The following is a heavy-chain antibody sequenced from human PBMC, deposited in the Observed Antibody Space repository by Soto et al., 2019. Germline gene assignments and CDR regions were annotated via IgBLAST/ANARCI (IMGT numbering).Heavy chain of an antibody. CDR2: ISSSSSYI. D-gene: IGHD2-21*02. CDR3: ARGEGIGDPMFDY. CDR1: GFTFSYYS. J-gene: IGHJ4*01. Sequence: EVQLVESGGGLGKPGGSLRLSCALSGFTFSYYSIYLVRQAPGKGLEWVSYISSSSSYIYYAHSVKGRFTIARDNAENSLYLQMDSLRVEDTAMYYCARGEGIGDPMFDYLGHVTLVTVSP. V-gene: IGHV3-21*01.